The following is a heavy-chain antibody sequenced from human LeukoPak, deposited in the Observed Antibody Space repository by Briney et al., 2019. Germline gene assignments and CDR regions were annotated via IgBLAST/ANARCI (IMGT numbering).Heavy chain of an antibody. CDR1: GFTFSSYA. V-gene: IGHV3-23*01. CDR2: ISGSGGST. J-gene: IGHJ4*02. Sequence: PGGSLRLSCAASGFTFSSYAMSWVRQAPGKGLEWVSAISGSGGSTYYADSVKGRFTISRDNSKNTLYLQMNSLRAEDTAVYYCAKVGIAAGSGGPYYFDYWGQGTLVTVSP. CDR3: AKVGIAAGSGGPYYFDY. D-gene: IGHD6-13*01.